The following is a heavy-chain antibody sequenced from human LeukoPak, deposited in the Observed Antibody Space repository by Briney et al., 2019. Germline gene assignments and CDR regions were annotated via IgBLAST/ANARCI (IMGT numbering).Heavy chain of an antibody. V-gene: IGHV3-23*01. CDR3: AKVYNTGRITIFGVVNPFDY. J-gene: IGHJ4*02. CDR2: ISGSGGST. Sequence: GGSLRLSCAASGFTFSSYAMSWVRQAPGKGLEWVSAISGSGGSTYYADSVKSRFTISRDNSENTLYLQMNSLRAEDTAVYYCAKVYNTGRITIFGVVNPFDYWGQGTLVTVSS. D-gene: IGHD3-3*01. CDR1: GFTFSSYA.